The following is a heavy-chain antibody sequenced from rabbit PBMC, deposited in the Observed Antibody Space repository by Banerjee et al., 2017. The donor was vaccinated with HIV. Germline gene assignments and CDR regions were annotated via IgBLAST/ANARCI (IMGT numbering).Heavy chain of an antibody. CDR3: ARDTGAWCDFSL. CDR1: GLDFGSSYW. D-gene: IGHD3-1*01. Sequence: QQQLEESGGGLVRPGGSLTLTCKASGLDFGSSYWICWVRQAPGKGLEWIGCIYTGSGATYYASWVNGRFTISRSSSLNTVDLKMTSLTAADTATYFCARDTGAWCDFSLWGPGTLVTVS. J-gene: IGHJ6*01. V-gene: IGHV1S43*01. CDR2: IYTGSGAT.